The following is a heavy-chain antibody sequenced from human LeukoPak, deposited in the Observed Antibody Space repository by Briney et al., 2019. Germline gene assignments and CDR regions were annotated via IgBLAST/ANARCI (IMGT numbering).Heavy chain of an antibody. V-gene: IGHV3-23*01. CDR1: GFTFSIYA. Sequence: PGGSLRLSCAASGFTFSIYAMSWVRQAPGKGLEWVSGISGSGGSTYYADSVKGRFTISRDNSKNTLYLQMNSLRAEDTAVYYCAKDAEWFGGTDYWGQGTLVTVSS. CDR2: ISGSGGST. CDR3: AKDAEWFGGTDY. J-gene: IGHJ4*02. D-gene: IGHD3-10*01.